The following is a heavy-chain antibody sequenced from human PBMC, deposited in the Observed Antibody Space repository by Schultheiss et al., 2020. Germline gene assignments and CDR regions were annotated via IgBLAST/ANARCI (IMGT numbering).Heavy chain of an antibody. Sequence: SETLSLTCTVSGGSISSYYWSWIRQPPGKGLEWIGYIYYSGSTNYNPSLKSRVTISVDTSKNQFSLKLSSVTAADTAVYYCARYTTNIMVAATGYNWFDPWGQGTLVTVSS. CDR2: IYYSGST. CDR3: ARYTTNIMVAATGYNWFDP. CDR1: GGSISSYY. D-gene: IGHD2-15*01. V-gene: IGHV4-59*01. J-gene: IGHJ5*02.